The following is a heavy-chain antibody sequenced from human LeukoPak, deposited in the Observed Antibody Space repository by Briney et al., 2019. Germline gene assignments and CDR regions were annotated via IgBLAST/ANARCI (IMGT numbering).Heavy chain of an antibody. Sequence: ASVTVSCKASGYTFTRYDINWVRQATGQGLEWMGWMNPNSGNTGYAQKFQGRVTMNINTSISTAYMELSSLRSEDTAVYYCARGNRPAAMHGEVDYWGQGTLVTVSS. CDR2: MNPNSGNT. J-gene: IGHJ4*02. CDR3: ARGNRPAAMHGEVDY. CDR1: GYTFTRYD. V-gene: IGHV1-8*01. D-gene: IGHD2-2*01.